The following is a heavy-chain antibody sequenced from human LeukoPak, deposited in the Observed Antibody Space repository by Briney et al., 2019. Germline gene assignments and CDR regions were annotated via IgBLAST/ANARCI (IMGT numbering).Heavy chain of an antibody. J-gene: IGHJ6*03. CDR3: ARDREGYRQTVIYYYYYYMDV. CDR2: ISPSGGST. Sequence: ASVKVSCKAFGYTFTRYYMHWVRQAPGQGPEWMGVISPSGGSTTYAQKFQGRVTLTRDMSTSTDYLELSSLRSEDTAVYYCARDREGYRQTVIYYYYYYMDVWGKGTTVTVSS. CDR1: GYTFTRYY. V-gene: IGHV1-46*01. D-gene: IGHD2/OR15-2a*01.